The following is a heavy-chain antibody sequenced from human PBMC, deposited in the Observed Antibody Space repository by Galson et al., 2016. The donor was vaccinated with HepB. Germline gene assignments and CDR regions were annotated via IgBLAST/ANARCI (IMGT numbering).Heavy chain of an antibody. V-gene: IGHV2-5*02. CDR2: IYWDVDK. Sequence: PALVKPTQTLTLTCTPSGVSLSTRGVAVVWLRQTPGKALEWLGLIYWDVDKRYSPSLKSRITITKDTSKNQVVLTMTNVDPVDTATYFCAHRHPRVGNDLDVWGQGTTVTVSS. CDR1: GVSLSTRGVA. CDR3: AHRHPRVGNDLDV. J-gene: IGHJ6*02. D-gene: IGHD1-26*01.